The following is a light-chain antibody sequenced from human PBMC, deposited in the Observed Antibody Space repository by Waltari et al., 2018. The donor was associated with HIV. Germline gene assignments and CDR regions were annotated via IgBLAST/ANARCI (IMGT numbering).Light chain of an antibody. CDR3: QQADSFPHT. CDR1: QSVGTS. V-gene: IGKV1-12*01. CDR2: EAS. J-gene: IGKJ2*01. Sequence: DTQMTQSPSSVSASVGDRVSISCRASQSVGTSVAWYQQKPGRTPKLIIFEASRLQPGVPSRFSGSGSGTYFPLTISSLQPEDLATYYCQQADSFPHTFGQGT.